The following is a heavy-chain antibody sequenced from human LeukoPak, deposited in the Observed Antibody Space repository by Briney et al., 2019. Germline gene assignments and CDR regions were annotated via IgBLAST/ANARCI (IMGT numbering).Heavy chain of an antibody. D-gene: IGHD3-9*01. CDR2: IYYSGST. CDR1: GVSISSSNYY. CDR3: ALRYFDRDY. Sequence: SETLSLTCTVSGVSISSSNYYWVWIRQPPGKGLEWVGSIYYSGSTYYNPSLKSRVTISVDTSKNQFSLKLSSVTAADTAVYYCALRYFDRDYWGQGTLVTVSS. V-gene: IGHV4-39*01. J-gene: IGHJ4*02.